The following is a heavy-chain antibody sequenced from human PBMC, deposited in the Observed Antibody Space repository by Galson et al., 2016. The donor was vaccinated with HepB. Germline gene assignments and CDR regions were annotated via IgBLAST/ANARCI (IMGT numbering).Heavy chain of an antibody. J-gene: IGHJ6*02. CDR2: IAHSGST. CDR1: GGSVSSGSYY. Sequence: SETLSLTCTVSGGSVSSGSYYWSWIRQSPGMGLEWIGEIAHSGSTNYNPSLKSRVSISVDTSKNQYSLRLSSVTAADTAVYYCTRTGYWYGLDVWGQGTTVTVSS. CDR3: TRTGYWYGLDV. V-gene: IGHV4-61*01.